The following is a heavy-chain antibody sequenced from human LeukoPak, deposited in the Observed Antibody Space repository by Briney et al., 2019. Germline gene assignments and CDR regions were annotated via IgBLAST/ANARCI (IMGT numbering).Heavy chain of an antibody. D-gene: IGHD2-8*01. CDR3: ASERCIGSCSWFDP. CDR1: GFNFGTSA. J-gene: IGHJ5*02. V-gene: IGHV1-58*02. CDR2: IVVGSGDT. Sequence: SVKVSCKASGFNFGTSAIQWVRQARGQRLEWIGWIVVGSGDTSYAQQLQDRITITRDFSTGTAYMELRSLRPEDTAVYYCASERCIGSCSWFDPWGQGTLLTDPS.